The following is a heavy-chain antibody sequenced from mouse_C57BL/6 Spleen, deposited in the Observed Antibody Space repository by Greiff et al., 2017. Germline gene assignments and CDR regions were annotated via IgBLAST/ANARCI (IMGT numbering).Heavy chain of an antibody. CDR3: TRGHYGSDCCDY. CDR1: GYTFTDYE. CDR2: IDPETGGT. J-gene: IGHJ2*01. V-gene: IGHV1-15*01. D-gene: IGHD1-1*01. Sequence: VQLQQSGAELVRPGASVTLSCKASGYTFTDYEMHWVKQTPVHGLEWIGAIDPETGGTAYNQKFKGKAILTADKSSSTAYMELRSLTSEDSAVYDYTRGHYGSDCCDYWGQGTTLTVSS.